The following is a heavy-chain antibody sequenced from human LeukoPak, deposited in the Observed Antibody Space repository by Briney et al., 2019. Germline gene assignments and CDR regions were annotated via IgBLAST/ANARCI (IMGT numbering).Heavy chain of an antibody. D-gene: IGHD4-17*01. V-gene: IGHV4-34*01. CDR3: AEGDYVFHY. CDR2: INHSGST. Sequence: PSETLSLTCAVYGGSFSGYYWSWIRQPPGKGLEWIGEINHSGSTNYNPSLKSRVTISVDTSKNQFSLKLSSVTAADTAVCYCAEGDYVFHYWGQGTLVTVSS. CDR1: GGSFSGYY. J-gene: IGHJ4*02.